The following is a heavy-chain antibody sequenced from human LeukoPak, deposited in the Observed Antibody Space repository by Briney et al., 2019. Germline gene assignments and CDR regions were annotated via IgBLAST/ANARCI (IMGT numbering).Heavy chain of an antibody. D-gene: IGHD6-6*01. V-gene: IGHV3-20*04. CDR1: GFTFDDYG. CDR2: INWNGGST. CDR3: ARDAHYYSNSSGDY. Sequence: PGGSPRLSCAASGFTFDDYGMSWVRQAPGKGLEWVSGINWNGGSTGYADSVKGRFTISRDNAKNSLYLQMNSLRAEDTALYYCARDAHYYSNSSGDYWGQGTLVTVSS. J-gene: IGHJ4*02.